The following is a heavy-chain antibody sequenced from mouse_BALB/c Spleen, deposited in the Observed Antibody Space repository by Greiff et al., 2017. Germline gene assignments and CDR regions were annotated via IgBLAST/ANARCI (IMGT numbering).Heavy chain of an antibody. V-gene: IGHV5-6*01. D-gene: IGHD1-2*01. J-gene: IGHJ1*01. CDR1: GFTFSSYG. Sequence: EVQRVESGGDLVKPGGSLKLSCAASGFTFSSYGMSWVRQTPDKRLEWVATISSGGSYTYYPDSVKGRFTISRDNAKNTLYLQMSSLKSEDTAMYCCARQRLRLGYFDVWGAGTTVTVSS. CDR2: ISSGGSYT. CDR3: ARQRLRLGYFDV.